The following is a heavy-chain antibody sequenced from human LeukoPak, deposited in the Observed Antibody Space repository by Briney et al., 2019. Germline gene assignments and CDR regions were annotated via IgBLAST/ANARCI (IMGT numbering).Heavy chain of an antibody. D-gene: IGHD3-16*01. V-gene: IGHV4-39*01. J-gene: IGHJ5*02. Sequence: PAETLSLTWTVSGGSIISIGYFWVWIRQPPGKGLEWIGTIFHSGSTYYNASLKSRVAMSVDTSKNQFSLKLSSVTAADTAVYYCARRSTAGEWFDPWGQGTLVTVSS. CDR2: IFHSGST. CDR1: GGSIISIGYF. CDR3: ARRSTAGEWFDP.